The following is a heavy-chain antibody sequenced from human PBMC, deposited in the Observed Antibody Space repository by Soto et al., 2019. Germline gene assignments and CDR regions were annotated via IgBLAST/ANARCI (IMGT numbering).Heavy chain of an antibody. CDR2: ISNSGTTI. CDR1: GFTFSYYY. D-gene: IGHD3-22*01. V-gene: IGHV3-11*01. J-gene: IGHJ4*02. Sequence: PGGSLRLSCAVSGFTFSYYYMSWIRQAPGKGLEWVSYISNSGTTIYYADSVKGRFTISRDNAKNSLYLQMNSLKTEDTAVYYCVRATYFSDSSGYTRCFDYWGQGTLVTVSS. CDR3: VRATYFSDSSGYTRCFDY.